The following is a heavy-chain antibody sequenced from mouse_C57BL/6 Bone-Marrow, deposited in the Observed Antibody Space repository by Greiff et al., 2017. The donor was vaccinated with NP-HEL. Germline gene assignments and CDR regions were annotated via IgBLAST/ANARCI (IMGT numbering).Heavy chain of an antibody. CDR3: ARWGITQYYYAMDY. CDR1: GYTFTSYG. D-gene: IGHD2-4*01. J-gene: IGHJ4*01. CDR2: IYPRSGNT. V-gene: IGHV1-81*01. Sequence: QVQLKQSGAELARPGASVKLSCKASGYTFTSYGISWVKQRTGQGLEWIGEIYPRSGNTYYNEKFKGKATLTADKSSSTAYMELRSLTSEDSAVYFCARWGITQYYYAMDYWGQGTSVTVSS.